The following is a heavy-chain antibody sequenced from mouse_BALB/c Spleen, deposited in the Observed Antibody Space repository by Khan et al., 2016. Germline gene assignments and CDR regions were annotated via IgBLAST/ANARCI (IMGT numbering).Heavy chain of an antibody. CDR2: IWSGGST. Sequence: QVQLKESGPGLVQPSQSLSITCTVSGFSLTSHGVHWVRQSPGTGLEWLGVIWSGGSTDYNEAFISRLIISKDNSKSQVFFKMNSLQVNDTAIYYCGRNGWDYAMDYWGQGTSVTVSS. J-gene: IGHJ4*01. CDR3: GRNGWDYAMDY. V-gene: IGHV2-2*02. D-gene: IGHD2-3*01. CDR1: GFSLTSHG.